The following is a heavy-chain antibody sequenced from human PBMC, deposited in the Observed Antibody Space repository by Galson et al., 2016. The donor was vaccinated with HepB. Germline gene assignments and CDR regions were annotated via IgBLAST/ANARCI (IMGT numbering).Heavy chain of an antibody. V-gene: IGHV3-23*01. CDR3: AKGRGAGYSGCEWNFDY. J-gene: IGHJ4*02. CDR1: GFTFSSYA. Sequence: SLRLSCAASGFTFSSYAMTWVRQAPGKGLEWVSSIDTSDSTTSYADSEGRFTISRDNSKNTPYLQMYSLRAEDTAVYYCAKGRGAGYSGCEWNFDYWGQGSLVTVSS. D-gene: IGHD5-12*01. CDR2: IDTSDSTT.